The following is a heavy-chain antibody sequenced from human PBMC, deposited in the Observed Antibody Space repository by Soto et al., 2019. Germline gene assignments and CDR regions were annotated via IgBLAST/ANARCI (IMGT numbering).Heavy chain of an antibody. Sequence: SETLSLTCTVSGRSISSYYWSWIRQPPGKGLEWIGYIYYSGSTNYNPSLKSRVTISVDTSKTQFSLKLSSVTAAAPAVYYCATCGSGSYPRLEPWGQGTLVTVSS. D-gene: IGHD3-10*01. CDR1: GRSISSYY. J-gene: IGHJ5*02. CDR3: ATCGSGSYPRLEP. CDR2: IYYSGST. V-gene: IGHV4-59*01.